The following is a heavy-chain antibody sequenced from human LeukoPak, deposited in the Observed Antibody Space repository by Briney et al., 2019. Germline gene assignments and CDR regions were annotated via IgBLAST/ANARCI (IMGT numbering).Heavy chain of an antibody. CDR1: GFSLSSSGVG. V-gene: IGHV2-5*01. J-gene: IGHJ4*02. D-gene: IGHD2-2*01. CDR3: AHMYCSNFNCPHYFEC. CDR2: IYWNDDK. Sequence: SGPTLVNPTQTLTLTCSFSGFSLSSSGVGVGWIRQPPGKALEWLALIYWNDDKRYSPSLKSRLTITKDTSKNQVVLTMTNMDPVDTATYYCAHMYCSNFNCPHYFECWGQGTLVTVSS.